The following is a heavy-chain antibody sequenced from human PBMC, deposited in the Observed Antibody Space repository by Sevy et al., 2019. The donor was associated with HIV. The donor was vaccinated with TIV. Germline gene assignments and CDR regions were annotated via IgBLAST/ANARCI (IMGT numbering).Heavy chain of an antibody. CDR3: YSASGKSKNRVYLEMNSCVSGDRAINYGGKGGGGHYDPDEIGYYFYYYNMDV. CDR2: ISGSGTRT. Sequence: GGSLRLSCAVSGFSFDSYGMTWVRQAPGKGLEWVSGISGSGTRTYYADSVKGRFSISRDNSKNRLYLQMNSLRSEDCVKGRMYSASGKSKNRVYLEMNSCVSGDRAINYGGKGGGGHYDPDEIGYYFYYYNMDVWGKGTTVTVSS. V-gene: IGHV3-23*01. CDR1: GFSFDSYG. J-gene: IGHJ6*03. D-gene: IGHD2-2*01.